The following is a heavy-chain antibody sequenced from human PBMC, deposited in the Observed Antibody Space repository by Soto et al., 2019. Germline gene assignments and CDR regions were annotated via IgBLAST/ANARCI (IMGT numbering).Heavy chain of an antibody. D-gene: IGHD6-19*01. CDR3: TRGSSGWYADVDY. CDR2: IGTTGHP. V-gene: IGHV3-13*05. CDR1: GFTFDNYD. J-gene: IGHJ4*03. Sequence: EVKLVESGGGLMRPGGSLSLSCTASGFTFDNYDMHWVRQRAGKGLEWVAAIGTTGHPYYPGSGKGRFTLSRENVKNALFFQVKDLRAGDTAVYYSTRGSSGWYADVDYWGSGNLVTVSA.